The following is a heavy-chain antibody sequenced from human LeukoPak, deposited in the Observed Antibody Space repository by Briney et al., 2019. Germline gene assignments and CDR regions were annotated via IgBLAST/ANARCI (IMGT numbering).Heavy chain of an antibody. D-gene: IGHD2-2*01. CDR1: GGSISSSSYY. J-gene: IGHJ4*02. V-gene: IGHV4-39*07. CDR3: AREGARDDVVVVPAALDF. CDR2: IYYSGST. Sequence: SETLSLTCTVSGGSISSSSYYWGWIRQPPGKGLEWIGSIYYSGSTYYNPSLTSRVIMSVDTSKNQFSLRLTSVTAADTAVYYCAREGARDDVVVVPAALDFWGLGTLVTVSS.